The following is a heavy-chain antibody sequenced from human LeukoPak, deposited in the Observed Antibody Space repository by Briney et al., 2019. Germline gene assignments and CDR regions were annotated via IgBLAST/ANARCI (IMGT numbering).Heavy chain of an antibody. Sequence: GESLKISCKGSGYSFTSYWISWVRQMPGKGLEWMGRIDLSDSYTNYSPSFQGHVTISADKSISTAYLQWSSLKASDTALYYFAREPAGIGGIGYYYGMDVWGKGTTVTVSS. CDR2: IDLSDSYT. CDR1: GYSFTSYW. V-gene: IGHV5-10-1*01. D-gene: IGHD4-23*01. CDR3: AREPAGIGGIGYYYGMDV. J-gene: IGHJ6*01.